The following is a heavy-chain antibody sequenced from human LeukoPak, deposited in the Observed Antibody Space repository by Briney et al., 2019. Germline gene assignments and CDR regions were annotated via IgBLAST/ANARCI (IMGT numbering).Heavy chain of an antibody. Sequence: PGGSLRLSCAASGFTFSRYWMSWARQAPGKGLEWVANIDQDGSGKYYVDSVKGRFTISRDNAKNSLYLQMNSLRAEDTAVYYCARVQTGTTNWFDPWGLGTLVTVSS. J-gene: IGHJ5*02. D-gene: IGHD1-1*01. CDR3: ARVQTGTTNWFDP. V-gene: IGHV3-7*04. CDR1: GFTFSRYW. CDR2: IDQDGSGK.